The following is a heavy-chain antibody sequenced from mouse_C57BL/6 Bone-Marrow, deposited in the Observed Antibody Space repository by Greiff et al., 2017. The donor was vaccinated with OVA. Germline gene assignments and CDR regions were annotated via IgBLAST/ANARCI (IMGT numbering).Heavy chain of an antibody. V-gene: IGHV5-4*01. Sequence: EVKLVESGGGLVKPGGSLKLSCAASGFTFSSYAMSWVRQTPEKRLEWVATISDGGSYTYYPDNVKGRFTISRDNAKNNLYLQMSHLKSEDTAMYYCARDNGYYGGAMDYWGQGTSVTVSS. CDR1: GFTFSSYA. CDR3: ARDNGYYGGAMDY. D-gene: IGHD2-3*01. CDR2: ISDGGSYT. J-gene: IGHJ4*01.